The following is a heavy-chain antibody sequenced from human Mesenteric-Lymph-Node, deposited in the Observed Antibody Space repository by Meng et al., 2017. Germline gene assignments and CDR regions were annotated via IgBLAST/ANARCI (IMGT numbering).Heavy chain of an antibody. CDR1: GFTFRTYV. J-gene: IGHJ6*02. D-gene: IGHD3-3*01. Sequence: GESLKISCAASGFTFRTYVMHWVRQAPGKGLDWVAVISNDGNNKYYADSVKGRFTISRDNSKNTLYLQMNSLRAEDTAVYYCARSVSWSGYYSLYYYYGMDVWGQGTTVTVSS. V-gene: IGHV3-30*04. CDR3: ARSVSWSGYYSLYYYYGMDV. CDR2: ISNDGNNK.